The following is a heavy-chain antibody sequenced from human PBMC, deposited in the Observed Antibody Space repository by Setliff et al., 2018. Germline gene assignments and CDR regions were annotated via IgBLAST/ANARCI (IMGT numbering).Heavy chain of an antibody. D-gene: IGHD3-3*01. CDR3: ARSGGGYDFWSGYLVSHYYYYYYMDV. CDR1: GYTFTTYD. J-gene: IGHJ6*03. V-gene: IGHV1-8*03. CDR2: MNPNSGNT. Sequence: ASVKVSCKASGYTFTTYDINWVRQATGQGLEWMGWMNPNSGNTGYAQEFQGRVTITRNTSISTAYMELSSLRSEDTAVYYCARSGGGYDFWSGYLVSHYYYYYYMDVWGKGTTVTVSS.